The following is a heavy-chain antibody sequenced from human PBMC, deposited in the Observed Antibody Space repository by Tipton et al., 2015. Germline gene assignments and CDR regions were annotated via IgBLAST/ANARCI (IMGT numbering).Heavy chain of an antibody. CDR1: GGSISRYY. CDR3: ARDLEHGMDV. Sequence: LRLSCTVSGGSISRYYWSWIRQAPGGGLEWIGYIYYSDTTHYNPSLKSRITISLNTSKNQFSLKMSSVTAADTAVYFCARDLEHGMDVWGQGTTVTVS. V-gene: IGHV4-59*01. CDR2: IYYSDTT. J-gene: IGHJ6*02.